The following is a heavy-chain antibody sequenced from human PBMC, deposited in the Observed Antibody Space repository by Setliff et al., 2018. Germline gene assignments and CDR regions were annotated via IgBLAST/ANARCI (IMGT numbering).Heavy chain of an antibody. Sequence: ETLSLTCAVYGGSFTVYYWSWIRQSPGKGLEWIGEIDHGGSTNRNPALKSRVTISVDTSKNQFSLKLTSVTPADTAVYYCARDRVLYSSGWYDSWSQGTLVTVSS. J-gene: IGHJ5*01. D-gene: IGHD6-19*01. V-gene: IGHV4-34*01. CDR1: GGSFTVYY. CDR3: ARDRVLYSSGWYDS. CDR2: IDHGGST.